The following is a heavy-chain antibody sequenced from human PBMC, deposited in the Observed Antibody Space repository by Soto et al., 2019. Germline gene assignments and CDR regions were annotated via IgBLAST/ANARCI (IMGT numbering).Heavy chain of an antibody. J-gene: IGHJ6*02. CDR3: ARDTPSGVNYDFWSGYFNYYYDYGMDV. CDR1: GFTFSSYW. Sequence: PGGSLRLSCAASGFTFSSYWMSWVRQAPGKGLEWVANIKQDGSEKYYVDSVKGRFTISRDNAKNSLYLQMNSLRAEDTAVYYCARDTPSGVNYDFWSGYFNYYYDYGMDVWGQGTTVTVSS. CDR2: IKQDGSEK. D-gene: IGHD3-3*01. V-gene: IGHV3-7*03.